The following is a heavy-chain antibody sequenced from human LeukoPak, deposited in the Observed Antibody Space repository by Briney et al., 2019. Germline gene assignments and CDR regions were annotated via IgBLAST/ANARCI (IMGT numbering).Heavy chain of an antibody. CDR3: AKGGPAAVSNWFDP. D-gene: IGHD2-2*01. J-gene: IGHJ5*02. V-gene: IGHV3-30*02. Sequence: PGGSLRLSCAASGFTFSGYGMHWVRQAPGKGLEWVAFIRYDGSNKYYADSVKGRFTISRDNSKNTLYLQMNSLRAEDTAVYYCAKGGPAAVSNWFDPWGQGTLLTVSS. CDR2: IRYDGSNK. CDR1: GFTFSGYG.